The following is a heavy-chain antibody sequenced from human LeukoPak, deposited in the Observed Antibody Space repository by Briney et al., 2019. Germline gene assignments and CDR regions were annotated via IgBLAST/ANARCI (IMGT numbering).Heavy chain of an antibody. CDR2: ISYDGRNQ. CDR1: GFNYKNYG. CDR3: ARGGESRYLDWLHVVHN. V-gene: IGHV3-30*03. D-gene: IGHD3-9*01. Sequence: GGSLSLSCAASGFNYKNYGMHWLGQPPAKGLHGVAVISYDGRNQHFGDSVTCRFTIARENSRNTLYLHMNRLRADASSVYSWARGGESRYLDWLHVVHNWGQGTLVTVSS. J-gene: IGHJ4*02.